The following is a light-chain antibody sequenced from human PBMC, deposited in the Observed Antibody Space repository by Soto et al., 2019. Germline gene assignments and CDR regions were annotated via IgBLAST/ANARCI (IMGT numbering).Light chain of an antibody. CDR2: EVS. J-gene: IGLJ1*01. Sequence: QSALTQPPSASGSPGQSVTISCTGTSSDVGGYNYVSWYQQHPGKAPKLMIYEVSKRPSGVPDRFSGSKSGNTASLTVSGLQAEDEADYYCSSYEGSNTFVFGTGTKLTDL. CDR3: SSYEGSNTFV. V-gene: IGLV2-8*01. CDR1: SSDVGGYNY.